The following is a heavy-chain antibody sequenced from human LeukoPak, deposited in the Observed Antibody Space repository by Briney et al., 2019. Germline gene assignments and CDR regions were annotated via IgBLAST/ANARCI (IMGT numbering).Heavy chain of an antibody. J-gene: IGHJ5*02. CDR1: GGTFSSYA. D-gene: IGHD3-10*01. V-gene: IGHV1-69*05. CDR2: IIPIFGTA. CDR3: ARDRAPPPDLLGFGEYNWFDP. Sequence: GASVKVSCKASGGTFSSYAISWVRQAPGQGLEWMGGIIPIFGTANYTQKFQGSDTITTDETPSTAYKETSSLRSEDTGVYYGARDRAPPPDLLGFGEYNWFDPWGQGTLVTVSS.